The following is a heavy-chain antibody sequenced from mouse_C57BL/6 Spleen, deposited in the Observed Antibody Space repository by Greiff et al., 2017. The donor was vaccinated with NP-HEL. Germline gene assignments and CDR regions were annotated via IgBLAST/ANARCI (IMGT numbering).Heavy chain of an antibody. V-gene: IGHV1-81*01. CDR2: IYPRSGNT. CDR1: GYTFTSYG. CDR3: ARRYDGSSYVDYYAMDY. J-gene: IGHJ4*01. D-gene: IGHD1-1*01. Sequence: VQLQQSGAELARPGASVKLSCKASGYTFTSYGISWVKQRTGQGLEWIGEIYPRSGNTYYNEKFKGKATLTADKSSSTAYMELRSLTSEDSAVYFGARRYDGSSYVDYYAMDYWGQGTSVTVSS.